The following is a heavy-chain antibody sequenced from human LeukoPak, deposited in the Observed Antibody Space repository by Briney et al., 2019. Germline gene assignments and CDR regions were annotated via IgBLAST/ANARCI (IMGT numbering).Heavy chain of an antibody. J-gene: IGHJ3*02. CDR1: GFTFDDYA. CDR3: AKDPLSSGWPLGAFDI. V-gene: IGHV3-9*01. Sequence: GRSLRLSCAASGFTFDDYAMHWVRQAPGKGLEWASGISWNSGSIGYADSVKGRFTISRDNAKNSLYLQMNSLRAEDTALYYCAKDPLSSGWPLGAFDIWGQGTMVTVSS. D-gene: IGHD6-19*01. CDR2: ISWNSGSI.